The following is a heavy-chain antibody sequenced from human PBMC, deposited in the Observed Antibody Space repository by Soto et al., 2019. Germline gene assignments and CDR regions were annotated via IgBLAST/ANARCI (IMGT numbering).Heavy chain of an antibody. CDR1: GGSFSGYY. CDR2: INHSGST. CDR3: AGSRSLEWLIDY. V-gene: IGHV4-34*01. Sequence: PSETLSLTCAVYGGSFSGYYWSWIRQPPGKGLEWIGEINHSGSTNYNPSLTSRVTISVDTSKNQFSLKLSSVTAADTAVYYCAGSRSLEWLIDYWGQGTLVNVSS. J-gene: IGHJ4*02. D-gene: IGHD3-3*01.